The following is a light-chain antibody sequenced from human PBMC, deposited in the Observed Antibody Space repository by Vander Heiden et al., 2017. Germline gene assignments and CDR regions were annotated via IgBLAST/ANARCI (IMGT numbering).Light chain of an antibody. J-gene: IGLJ2*01. CDR3: QSAYSSGADVV. Sequence: SYELTQPPSVSVSPGQTARITCSGDALPKQYAFWYQQKPGQAPVLVMYKDSERSSGIPDRFSGSSSGTTVTLTISGVQAEDEADYYCQSAYSSGADVVFGGGTKLTVL. V-gene: IGLV3-25*03. CDR1: ALPKQY. CDR2: KDS.